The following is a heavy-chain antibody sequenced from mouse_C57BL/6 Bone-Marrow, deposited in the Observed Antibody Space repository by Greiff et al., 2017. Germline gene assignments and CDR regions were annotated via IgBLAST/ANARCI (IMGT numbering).Heavy chain of an antibody. V-gene: IGHV7-3*01. Sequence: EVKVEESGGGLVQPGGSLSLPCAASGFTFTDYYMSWVRQPPGKALEWWGFIRNKANGYTTEYSAFVKGRFTISRDNSQSILYLQMNALRAEDSATYYGARYDDGSDAYWGQGTLVTVSA. J-gene: IGHJ3*01. CDR3: ARYDDGSDAY. CDR1: GFTFTDYY. D-gene: IGHD1-1*01. CDR2: IRNKANGYTT.